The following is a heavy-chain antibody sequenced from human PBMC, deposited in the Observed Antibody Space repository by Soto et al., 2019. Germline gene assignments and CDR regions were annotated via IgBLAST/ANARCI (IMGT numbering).Heavy chain of an antibody. J-gene: IGHJ5*02. D-gene: IGHD3-3*01. CDR3: AREDSHFGVTKTKNGFDP. CDR2: ISAYNGNT. CDR1: GYTFTSYG. V-gene: IGHV1-18*01. Sequence: ASVKVSCKASGYTFTSYGISWVRQAPGQGPEWMGWISAYNGNTNYAQKLQGRVTMTTDTSTSTAYMELRSLRSDDTAVYYCAREDSHFGVTKTKNGFDPWGQGTLVTVSS.